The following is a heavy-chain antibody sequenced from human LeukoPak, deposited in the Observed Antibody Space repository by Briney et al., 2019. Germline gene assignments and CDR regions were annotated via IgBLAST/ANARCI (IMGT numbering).Heavy chain of an antibody. J-gene: IGHJ4*02. CDR2: ISGSGGST. D-gene: IGHD6-19*01. CDR3: SGYSSGWYSGY. CDR1: GFTFSSYA. V-gene: IGHV3-23*01. Sequence: GGSLRLSCAASGFTFSSYAMSWVRQAPGKGLAWVSAISGSGGSTYYADSVKGRFTISRDNSKNTLYLQMNSLRAEDTAVYYCSGYSSGWYSGYWGQGTLVTVSS.